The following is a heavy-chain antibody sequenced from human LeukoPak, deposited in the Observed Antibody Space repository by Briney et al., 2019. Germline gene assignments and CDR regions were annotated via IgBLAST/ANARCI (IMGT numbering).Heavy chain of an antibody. Sequence: PGGSLRLAWAAAGFTVSSVNMDWVRQAAGKGRGWVAIISYDGSNKYYADSVKGRFTISRDNSKNTLYLQMNSLGAEDTAVYSCAKNKLLQLEYYFDFWGQGTLVTVSS. V-gene: IGHV3-30*18. CDR1: GFTVSSVN. CDR3: AKNKLLQLEYYFDF. D-gene: IGHD1-1*01. CDR2: ISYDGSNK. J-gene: IGHJ4*02.